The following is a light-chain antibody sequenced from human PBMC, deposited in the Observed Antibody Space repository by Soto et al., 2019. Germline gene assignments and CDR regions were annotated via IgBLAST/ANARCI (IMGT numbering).Light chain of an antibody. CDR1: SSDVGAFNY. J-gene: IGLJ1*01. CDR2: DVT. Sequence: QSALTQPASVSGSPGQSISISCIGTSSDVGAFNYVSWYQHHPGKAPQLIIYDVTSRPSGVSNRFSASKSGNTASLTISGLQVEDEADYYCSSYTTRNTEVFGTGTKVTVL. V-gene: IGLV2-14*03. CDR3: SSYTTRNTEV.